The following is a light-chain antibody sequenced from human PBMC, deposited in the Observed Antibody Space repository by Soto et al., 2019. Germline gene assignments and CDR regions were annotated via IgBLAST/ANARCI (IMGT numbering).Light chain of an antibody. CDR2: YDS. CDR3: QVWDRSTAHVV. CDR1: NIGSKS. Sequence: SSELTQPPSVSVAPGETARITCGGNNIGSKSVHWYQQKPGQAPVMVISYDSDRHSGIPERFSGSNSGNTATLTISRVEAGDEADYFCQVWDRSTAHVVFGGATKLTVL. J-gene: IGLJ3*02. V-gene: IGLV3-21*04.